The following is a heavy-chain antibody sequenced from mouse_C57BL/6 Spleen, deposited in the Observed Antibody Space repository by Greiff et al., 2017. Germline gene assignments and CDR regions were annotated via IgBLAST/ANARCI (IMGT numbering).Heavy chain of an antibody. CDR1: GFTFSSYA. D-gene: IGHD1-1*02. CDR2: ISDGGSYT. Sequence: EVKVEESGGGLVKPGGSLKLSCAASGFTFSSYAMSWVRQTPEKRLEWVATISDGGSYTYYPDNVKGRFTISRDNAKNNLYLQMSHLKSEDTAMYYCARDRDYGYAMDYWGQGTSVTVSS. J-gene: IGHJ4*01. CDR3: ARDRDYGYAMDY. V-gene: IGHV5-4*01.